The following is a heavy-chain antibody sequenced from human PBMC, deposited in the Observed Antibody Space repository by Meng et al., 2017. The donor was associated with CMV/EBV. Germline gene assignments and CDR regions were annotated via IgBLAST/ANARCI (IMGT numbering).Heavy chain of an antibody. CDR2: ISAYNGNT. D-gene: IGHD4-11*01. CDR3: ARHYSNLKGGWFDP. CDR1: GYTFTSYA. Sequence: ASVKVSCKASGYTFTSYAMHWVRQAPGQRLEWMGWISAYNGNTNYAQKLQGRVTMTTDTSTSTAYMELRSLRSDDTAVYYCARHYSNLKGGWFDPWGQGTLVTVSS. J-gene: IGHJ5*02. V-gene: IGHV1-18*01.